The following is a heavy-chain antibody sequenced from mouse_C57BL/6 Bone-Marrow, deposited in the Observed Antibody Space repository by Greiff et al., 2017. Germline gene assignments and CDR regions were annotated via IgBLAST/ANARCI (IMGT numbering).Heavy chain of an antibody. V-gene: IGHV1-18*01. D-gene: IGHD2-2*01. Sequence: EVKLMESGPELVKPGASVKIPCKASGYTFTDYNMDWVKQSHGKSLEWIGDINPNNGGTIYNQKFKGKATLTVDKSSSTAYMELRSLTSEDTAVYYCASRRGYSVGAMGYWGQGTSVTVSS. CDR3: ASRRGYSVGAMGY. CDR1: GYTFTDYN. CDR2: INPNNGGT. J-gene: IGHJ4*01.